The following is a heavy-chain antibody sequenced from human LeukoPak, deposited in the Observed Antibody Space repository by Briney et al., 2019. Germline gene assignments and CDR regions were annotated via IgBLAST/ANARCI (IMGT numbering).Heavy chain of an antibody. CDR3: AREGCSSTSCYGGWFDP. CDR2: IIPIFGTA. J-gene: IGHJ5*02. V-gene: IGHV1-69*13. Sequence: ASVKVSCKASGGTFSSYAISWVRQAPGLGLEWMGGIIPIFGTANYAQKFQGRVTITADESTSTAYMELSSLRSEDTAVYYCAREGCSSTSCYGGWFDPWGQGTLVTVSS. D-gene: IGHD2-2*01. CDR1: GGTFSSYA.